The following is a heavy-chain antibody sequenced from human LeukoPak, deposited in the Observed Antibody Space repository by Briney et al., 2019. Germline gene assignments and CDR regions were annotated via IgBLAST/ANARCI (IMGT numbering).Heavy chain of an antibody. J-gene: IGHJ5*02. CDR2: IYTSGST. Sequence: SETLSLTCTVSGGSISSGSYYWSWIRQPAGKGLEWIGRIYTSGSTNYNPSLKSRVTISVDTSKNQFSLNLSSVTAADTAVYYCARETSLWFDHWGQGTLVTVSS. V-gene: IGHV4-61*02. CDR3: ARETSLWFDH. CDR1: GGSISSGSYY.